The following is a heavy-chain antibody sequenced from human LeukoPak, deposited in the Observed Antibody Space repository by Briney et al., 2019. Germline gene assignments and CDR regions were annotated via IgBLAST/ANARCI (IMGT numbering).Heavy chain of an antibody. CDR2: IYYSGST. CDR3: ARDQISGGSITIFGVVIVNDAFDI. J-gene: IGHJ3*02. D-gene: IGHD3-3*01. Sequence: SETLSLTCTVSGGSISSSSYYWGWIRQPPGKGLEWIGSIYYSGSTYYNPSLKSRVTISVDTSKNQFSLKLSSVTAADTAVYYCARDQISGGSITIFGVVIVNDAFDIWGQGTMVTVSS. V-gene: IGHV4-39*07. CDR1: GGSISSSSYY.